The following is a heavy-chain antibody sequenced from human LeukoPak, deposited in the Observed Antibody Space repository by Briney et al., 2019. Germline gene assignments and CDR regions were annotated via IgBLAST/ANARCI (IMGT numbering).Heavy chain of an antibody. J-gene: IGHJ6*03. Sequence: GGSLRLSCAASGFTFSNSWMNWVRHAPGKGLEWVANINEDGRAKYYVDSVKDRFTISRDNAQHSLFLQMNSLRAEDTAVYYCARVLRYCSGGNCYSGGLGYMDVWGKGTTVTISS. CDR3: ARVLRYCSGGNCYSGGLGYMDV. CDR1: GFTFSNSW. CDR2: INEDGRAK. V-gene: IGHV3-7*03. D-gene: IGHD2-15*01.